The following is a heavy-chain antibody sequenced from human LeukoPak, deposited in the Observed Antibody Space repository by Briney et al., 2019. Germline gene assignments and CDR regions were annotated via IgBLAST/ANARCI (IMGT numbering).Heavy chain of an antibody. Sequence: GGPLRLSCAASGFTFSNYWMRWVRQAPGKGLVWVATINQDGSEKYYLDSVKGRFSISRDNAKNSLYLQITGLRAEDSALYYCARGSSSSGLDYWGQGTLVTVSS. V-gene: IGHV3-7*01. CDR3: ARGSSSSGLDY. J-gene: IGHJ4*02. CDR1: GFTFSNYW. CDR2: INQDGSEK. D-gene: IGHD6-6*01.